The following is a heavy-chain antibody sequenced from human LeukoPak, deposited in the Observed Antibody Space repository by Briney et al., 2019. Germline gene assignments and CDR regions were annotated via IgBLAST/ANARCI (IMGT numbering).Heavy chain of an antibody. Sequence: PGGSLRLSCAASGFTFSSCGMHWVRQAPGKGLEWVAVISYDGSNKYYAGSVKGRFTISRDNAKKLLSLQMNSLRGDDTAVYYCARGWQGMWLFDYWGQGTLVTVAS. CDR3: ARGWQGMWLFDY. CDR1: GFTFSSCG. J-gene: IGHJ4*02. V-gene: IGHV3-33*05. CDR2: ISYDGSNK. D-gene: IGHD3-22*01.